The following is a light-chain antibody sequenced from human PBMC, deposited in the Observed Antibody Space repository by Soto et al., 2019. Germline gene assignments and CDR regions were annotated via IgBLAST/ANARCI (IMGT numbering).Light chain of an antibody. CDR1: QSLSSN. CDR3: HQRQYWPPIT. CDR2: DAS. J-gene: IGKJ5*01. V-gene: IGKV3-15*01. Sequence: EIVMTQSPATLSVSPGERATLSCRASQSLSSNLAWYQQKPGQAPRLLIYDASTRATGIPARFSGSGSGTEFTLTISSLESEDFAAYYCHQRQYWPPITFGQGTRLEI.